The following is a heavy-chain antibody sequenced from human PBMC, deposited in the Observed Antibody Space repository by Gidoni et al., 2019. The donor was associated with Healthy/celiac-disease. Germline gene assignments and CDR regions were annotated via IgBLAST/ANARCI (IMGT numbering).Heavy chain of an antibody. V-gene: IGHV4-39*07. D-gene: IGHD2-2*01. CDR3: ARGYVVYYGWDIVVVPALA. CDR1: GGSISSSSSY. Sequence: QLQLQESGPGLVKPSETLSLTCTVPGGSISSSSSYWGWIRQPPGKGLEWIGSIYYSGSTYYNPSLKSRVTISVDTSKNQFSLKLSSVTTADTAVYYCARGYVVYYGWDIVVVPALAWGQGTLVTVSS. CDR2: IYYSGST. J-gene: IGHJ5*02.